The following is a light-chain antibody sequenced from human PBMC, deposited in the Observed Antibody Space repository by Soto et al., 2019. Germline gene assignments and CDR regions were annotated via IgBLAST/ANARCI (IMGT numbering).Light chain of an antibody. CDR3: HLRHNWHLFT. Sequence: DIELTQSPSSLSVSPGDRVTLTCRASQSISSDLAWYQQKPGKAPRLLIYDASNRETGIPARFSGSGSGTDVTLTTSSLEHEDFAVYYCHLRHNWHLFTFGPGTKVDIK. CDR1: QSISSD. CDR2: DAS. J-gene: IGKJ3*01. V-gene: IGKV3D-11*02.